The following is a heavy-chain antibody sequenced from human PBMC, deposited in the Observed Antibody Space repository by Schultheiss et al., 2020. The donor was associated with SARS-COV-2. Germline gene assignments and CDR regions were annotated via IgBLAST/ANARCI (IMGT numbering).Heavy chain of an antibody. J-gene: IGHJ4*02. CDR3: AREEGDGYILDFDY. CDR2: ISSSSSTI. CDR1: GFTFSSYS. D-gene: IGHD5-24*01. Sequence: GGSLRLSCAASGFTFSSYSMNWVRQAPGKGLEWVSSISSSSSTIYYADSVKGRFTISRDNAKNSLYLQMNSLRAEDTAVYYCAREEGDGYILDFDYWGQGTLVTVSS. V-gene: IGHV3-48*04.